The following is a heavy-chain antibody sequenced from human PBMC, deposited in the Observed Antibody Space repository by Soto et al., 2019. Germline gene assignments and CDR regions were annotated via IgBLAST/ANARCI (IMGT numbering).Heavy chain of an antibody. CDR3: ARGDYCSSTSCYSPNWFDP. V-gene: IGHV3-74*01. CDR2: INSDGSST. CDR1: GFTFSSYW. Sequence: GGSLRLSCAASGFTFSSYWMHWVRQAPGKGLVWVSRINSDGSSTSYADSVKGRFTISSDNAKNTLYLQMNSLRAEDTAVYYCARGDYCSSTSCYSPNWFDPWGQGTLVTVSS. D-gene: IGHD2-2*01. J-gene: IGHJ5*02.